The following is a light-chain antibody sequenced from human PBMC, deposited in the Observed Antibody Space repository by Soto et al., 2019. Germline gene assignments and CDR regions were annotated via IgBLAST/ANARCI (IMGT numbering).Light chain of an antibody. CDR1: SSDVGGYNY. CDR3: CSYAGSYTFDVV. V-gene: IGLV2-11*01. Sequence: QSALTQPRSVSGSPGQSVTISCTGTSSDVGGYNYVSWYQQHPGKAPKLMIYDVSKRPSGVPDRFSGSKSGNTASLTISGLQAEDEADYYWCSYAGSYTFDVVFGGGTKVTVL. J-gene: IGLJ2*01. CDR2: DVS.